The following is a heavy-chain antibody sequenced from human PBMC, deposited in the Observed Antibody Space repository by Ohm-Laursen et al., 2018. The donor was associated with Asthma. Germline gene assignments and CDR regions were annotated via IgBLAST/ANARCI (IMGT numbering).Heavy chain of an antibody. Sequence: SLRLSCTASGFTFSSYAMHWVRQAPGRGLEWVAIISYDGTNRYYADSVKGRFTISRDNSRNTLYLQMNSLRAEDTAVYYCAKDGGLLVVVTAFLEYWGQGTLVTVSS. CDR1: GFTFSSYA. D-gene: IGHD2-21*02. CDR3: AKDGGLLVVVTAFLEY. CDR2: ISYDGTNR. V-gene: IGHV3-30-3*01. J-gene: IGHJ4*02.